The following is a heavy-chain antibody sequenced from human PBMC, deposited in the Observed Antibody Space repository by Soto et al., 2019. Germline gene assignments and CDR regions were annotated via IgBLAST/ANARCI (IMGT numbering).Heavy chain of an antibody. Sequence: QVQLVESGGGVVQPGRSLRLSCAASGFTFSSYGMHWVRQAPGKGLEWVAVISYDGSNKYYADSVKGRFTISRDNSKNTLYLQMNSLRAEDTAVYYCAKDGEATDTGWFDPWGQGTLVTVSS. CDR2: ISYDGSNK. CDR3: AKDGEATDTGWFDP. J-gene: IGHJ5*02. V-gene: IGHV3-30*18. D-gene: IGHD5-12*01. CDR1: GFTFSSYG.